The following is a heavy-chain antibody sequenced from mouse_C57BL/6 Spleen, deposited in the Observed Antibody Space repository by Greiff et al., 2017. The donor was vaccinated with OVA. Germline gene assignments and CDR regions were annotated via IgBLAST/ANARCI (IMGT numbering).Heavy chain of an antibody. J-gene: IGHJ4*01. Sequence: VQLQQPGAELVRPGSSVKLSCKASGYTFTSYWMHWVKQRPIQGLEWIGNIDPSDSETHYNQKFKDKATLTVDKSSSTAYMQLSSLTSEDSAVYYCARYSRYAMDYWGQGTSVTVSS. V-gene: IGHV1-52*01. D-gene: IGHD2-12*01. CDR1: GYTFTSYW. CDR3: ARYSRYAMDY. CDR2: IDPSDSET.